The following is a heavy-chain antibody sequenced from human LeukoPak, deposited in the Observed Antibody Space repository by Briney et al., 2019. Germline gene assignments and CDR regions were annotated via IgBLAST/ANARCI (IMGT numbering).Heavy chain of an antibody. V-gene: IGHV3-21*01. CDR2: ITGWSSDI. CDR3: AREDIAIPLDY. Sequence: AGGSLRLSCAASGFTFSSYSMNWVRQAPGKGLEWVSSITGWSSDIYYADSVKGRFTISRDNAKNSLFLQMNSLRAEDTAVYYCAREDIAIPLDYWGQGTLVTVSS. J-gene: IGHJ4*02. D-gene: IGHD2-15*01. CDR1: GFTFSSYS.